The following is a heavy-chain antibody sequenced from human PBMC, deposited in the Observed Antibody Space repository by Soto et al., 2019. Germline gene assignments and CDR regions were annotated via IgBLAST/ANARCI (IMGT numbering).Heavy chain of an antibody. CDR3: VRGTNGWRGMDY. Sequence: EVQLVESGGAIVQPGGSLRLSCATSGFTFSSYPIHWVRQAPGKGPVWVSRITEDGSGTTYAGSVKGRFTVTRDNAKNTLYLQRSELGAEDTAVYHCVRGTNGWRGMDYWGQGTLVTVSS. J-gene: IGHJ4*02. V-gene: IGHV3-74*01. D-gene: IGHD2-8*01. CDR1: GFTFSSYP. CDR2: ITEDGSGT.